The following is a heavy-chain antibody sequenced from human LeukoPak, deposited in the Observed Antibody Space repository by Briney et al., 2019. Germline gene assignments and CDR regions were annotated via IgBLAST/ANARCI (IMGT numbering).Heavy chain of an antibody. CDR1: GYTFTGYY. D-gene: IGHD3-10*01. CDR3: ARAFRGSGPRPYFDY. J-gene: IGHJ4*02. V-gene: IGHV1-2*02. Sequence: GASVKVTCKASGYTFTGYYMHWVRQAPGQGLEWMGWINPNRGGTNYAQKLQGRVTMTRDTSISTAYMEVSRLRSDDTAVYYCARAFRGSGPRPYFDYWGQGTLVTVSS. CDR2: INPNRGGT.